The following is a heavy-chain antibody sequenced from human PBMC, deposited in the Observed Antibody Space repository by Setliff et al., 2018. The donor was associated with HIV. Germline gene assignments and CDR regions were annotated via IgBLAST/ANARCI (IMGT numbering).Heavy chain of an antibody. V-gene: IGHV1-3*01. Sequence: ASVKVSCKASGYSFTRNFVHWVRQAPGQRLEWMGWINAGNGNTKYSQKFQGRVTISRDTSASTVYMELNSLRSEDTAIYYCARDIGSVWHNWFDPWGQGTLVTVSS. CDR3: ARDIGSVWHNWFDP. J-gene: IGHJ5*02. D-gene: IGHD6-19*01. CDR1: GYSFTRNF. CDR2: INAGNGNT.